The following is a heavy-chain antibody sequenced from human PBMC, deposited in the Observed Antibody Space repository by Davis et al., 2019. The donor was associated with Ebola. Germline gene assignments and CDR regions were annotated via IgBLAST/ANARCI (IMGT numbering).Heavy chain of an antibody. CDR3: ARGWLRTGFDY. V-gene: IGHV6-1*01. CDR1: GDRVPSGG. D-gene: IGHD3/OR15-3a*01. J-gene: IGHJ4*02. CDR2: TYYSSKWYN. Sequence: HSQTLSLTRAISGDRVPSGGCNWIRQSPSRGLEWLGRTYYSSKWYNDYAVSVKSRITINPDTSKNQFSLHLDSVTPGDTAVYYCARGWLRTGFDYRGQGTLVTVSA.